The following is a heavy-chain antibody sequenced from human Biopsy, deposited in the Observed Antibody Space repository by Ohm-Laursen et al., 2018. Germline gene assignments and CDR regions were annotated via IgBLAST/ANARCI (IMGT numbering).Heavy chain of an antibody. J-gene: IGHJ4*02. CDR1: EFIFSRFW. CDR2: INSDGSST. Sequence: SLRLSCAASEFIFSRFWMYWVRQAPGKGLVWVSRINSDGSSTNYADAVKGRFTISRDNAKNTVFLQMNSLRTEDSAFYYCARDTGTMVRGVLYQWGQGTQVTVSS. CDR3: ARDTGTMVRGVLYQ. V-gene: IGHV3-74*01. D-gene: IGHD3-10*01.